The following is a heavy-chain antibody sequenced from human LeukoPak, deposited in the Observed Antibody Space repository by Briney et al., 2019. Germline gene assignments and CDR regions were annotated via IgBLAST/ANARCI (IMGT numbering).Heavy chain of an antibody. J-gene: IGHJ5*02. CDR2: IYYSGST. CDR1: GGSVSSSSYY. CDR3: AAAGHDYGDYWGWFDP. D-gene: IGHD4-17*01. Sequence: SETLSLTCTVSGGSVSSSSYYWGWIRQPPGKGLEWIGSIYYSGSTYYNPSLKSRVTISVDTSKNQFSLKLSSVTAADTAVYYCAAAGHDYGDYWGWFDPWGQGTLVTVSS. V-gene: IGHV4-39*01.